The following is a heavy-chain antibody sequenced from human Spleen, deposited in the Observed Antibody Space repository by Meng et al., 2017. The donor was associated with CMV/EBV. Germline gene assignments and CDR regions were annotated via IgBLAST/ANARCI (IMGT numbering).Heavy chain of an antibody. V-gene: IGHV3-30*02. J-gene: IGHJ3*02. CDR1: GFTVNTFA. D-gene: IGHD1-14*01. CDR2: IRYDGSKK. CDR3: AKDPNRNFDAFDI. Sequence: GESLKISCAASGFTVNTFAMAWVRQAPGKGLEWVAFIRYDGSKKYYADSVKGRFTISRDNSKNTLYVQMNSLRTEDTAVYYCAKDPNRNFDAFDIWGQGTMVTVSS.